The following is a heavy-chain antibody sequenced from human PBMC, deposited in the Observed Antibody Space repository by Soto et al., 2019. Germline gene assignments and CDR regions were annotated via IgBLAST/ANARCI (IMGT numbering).Heavy chain of an antibody. D-gene: IGHD5-12*01. CDR1: RFIFSDYE. V-gene: IGHV3-48*03. Sequence: PGGSLRLSCAASRFIFSDYEINWVRQAPGKGLEWVSYISGSGLTIYYADSVKGRFTISRDNAKNSLYLQMNSLGVEDTAVYYCARGPYRNTYNWFDSWGQGTLVTVSS. J-gene: IGHJ5*02. CDR2: ISGSGLTI. CDR3: ARGPYRNTYNWFDS.